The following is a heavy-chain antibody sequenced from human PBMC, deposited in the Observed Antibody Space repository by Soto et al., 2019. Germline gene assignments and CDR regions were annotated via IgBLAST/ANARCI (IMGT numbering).Heavy chain of an antibody. Sequence: GGSLRLSCAASGFTCSSYDMHWVRQATGKGLEWVSAIGTAGDTYYPGSVKGRFTISRENAKNSLYLQMNSLRAEDTAVYYCARAVRYSYGLYYYYGMDVWGQGTTVTVSS. CDR3: ARAVRYSYGLYYYYGMDV. CDR1: GFTCSSYD. V-gene: IGHV3-13*01. D-gene: IGHD5-18*01. CDR2: IGTAGDT. J-gene: IGHJ6*02.